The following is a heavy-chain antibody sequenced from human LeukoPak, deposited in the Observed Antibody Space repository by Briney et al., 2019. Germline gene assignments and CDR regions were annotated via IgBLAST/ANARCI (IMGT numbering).Heavy chain of an antibody. Sequence: GGSLRLSCAASGFTFSTYSMSWVRQAPGKGLEWVSGISGTGDSTSYADPVKGRFTISRDNSKNMVFLQMNSLRAEDTAVYYCAKGNWGGEYIFNLWGQGTLVTVSS. CDR3: AKGNWGGEYIFNL. CDR2: ISGTGDST. J-gene: IGHJ4*02. D-gene: IGHD7-27*01. CDR1: GFTFSTYS. V-gene: IGHV3-23*01.